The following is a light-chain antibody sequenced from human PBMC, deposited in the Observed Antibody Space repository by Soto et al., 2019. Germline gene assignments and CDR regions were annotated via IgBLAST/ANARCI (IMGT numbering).Light chain of an antibody. CDR3: QQSYTTPFT. CDR1: RGIRSY. J-gene: IGKJ3*01. Sequence: DIQLTQSPSFLSASVGDRVTITCRASRGIRSYLAWYQQKPGKVPKLLIYAASTLHSGVPPRFSGSGSGTDFTLSIGSLQPEDFATYFCQQSYTTPFTFGPGTKVDIK. V-gene: IGKV1-39*01. CDR2: AAS.